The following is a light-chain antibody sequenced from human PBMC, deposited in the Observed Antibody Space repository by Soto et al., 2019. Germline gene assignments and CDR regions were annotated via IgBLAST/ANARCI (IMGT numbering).Light chain of an antibody. J-gene: IGKJ1*01. CDR3: QQYGSSTQT. Sequence: EIVMTQSPAPLSLSPGEIATLSCRASQSVSSYLAWYQQKHGQAPRLIIYGASSRATGIPDRFSGSASGTDCTITISRLETEDGPVYDCQQYGSSTQTFGQGTKVDIK. CDR1: QSVSSY. CDR2: GAS. V-gene: IGKV3-20*01.